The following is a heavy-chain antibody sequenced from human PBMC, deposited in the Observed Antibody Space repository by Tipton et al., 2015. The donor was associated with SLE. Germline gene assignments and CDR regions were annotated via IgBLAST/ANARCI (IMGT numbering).Heavy chain of an antibody. Sequence: TLSLTCTVSSGSISSYYWSWIRQPPGKGLEWIGYIYYSGSTNYNPSLKSRVTISVDTSKNQFSLKLSSVTAADTAVYYCARDSSGGYNWFDPWGQGTLVTVSS. V-gene: IGHV4-59*01. CDR2: IYYSGST. CDR3: ARDSSGGYNWFDP. J-gene: IGHJ5*02. D-gene: IGHD3-22*01. CDR1: SGSISSYY.